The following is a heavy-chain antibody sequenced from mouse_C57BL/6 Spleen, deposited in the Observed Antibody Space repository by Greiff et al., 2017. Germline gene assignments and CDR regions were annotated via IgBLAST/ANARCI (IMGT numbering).Heavy chain of an antibody. V-gene: IGHV1-82*01. CDR1: GYAFSSSW. Sequence: QVQLKESGPELVKPGASVKISCKASGYAFSSSWMNWVKQRPGQGLEWIGRIYPGDGDTNYNGKFKGKATLTADKSSSTAYMQLSSLTSEDSAVYFCAREDYGSSRGAWFAYWGQGTLVTVSA. CDR3: AREDYGSSRGAWFAY. D-gene: IGHD1-1*01. CDR2: IYPGDGDT. J-gene: IGHJ3*01.